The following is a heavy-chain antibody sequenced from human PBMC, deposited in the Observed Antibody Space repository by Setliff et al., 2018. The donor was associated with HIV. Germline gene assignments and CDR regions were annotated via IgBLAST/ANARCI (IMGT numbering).Heavy chain of an antibody. CDR1: REYVSSDGNY. CDR2: IYYSGET. CDR3: ATGRIPSYGGDYRYTFDI. J-gene: IGHJ3*02. V-gene: IGHV4-31*03. D-gene: IGHD4-17*01. Sequence: PSETLSLTCTGFREYVSSDGNYWGWVRQLPGKALEWIGYIYYSGETYYSSCHKRRVTISLDTSQSQFALSLTSVTAADTAVYYCATGRIPSYGGDYRYTFDIWGPGTKVTVS.